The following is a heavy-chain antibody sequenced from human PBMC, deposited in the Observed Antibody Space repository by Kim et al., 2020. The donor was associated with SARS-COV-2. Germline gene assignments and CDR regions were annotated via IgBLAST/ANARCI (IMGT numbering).Heavy chain of an antibody. J-gene: IGHJ4*02. Sequence: ASVKVSCKAFGYTFTSYAITWVRQAPGQGLEWMGWISANNGNTNYAQKLQGRVTLTTDTSTSTAYMELRSLRSDDTAVYYCARNGNYYDSSGYGVWGQGTLVTVSS. CDR1: GYTFTSYA. D-gene: IGHD3-22*01. CDR3: ARNGNYYDSSGYGV. V-gene: IGHV1-18*01. CDR2: ISANNGNT.